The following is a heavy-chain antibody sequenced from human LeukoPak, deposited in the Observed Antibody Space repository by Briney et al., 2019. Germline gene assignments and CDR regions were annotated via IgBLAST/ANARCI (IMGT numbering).Heavy chain of an antibody. J-gene: IGHJ4*02. D-gene: IGHD3-10*01. CDR3: ARATEDYGSGSYLYYFDY. CDR1: GGSISSHY. V-gene: IGHV4-59*11. Sequence: SETLSLTCTVSGGSISSHYWSWIRQPPGKGLEWSGYIYYSGSTNYHPSLKSRVTISVDTSKNQFSLKLSSVTAADTAVYYCARATEDYGSGSYLYYFDYWGQGTLVTVSS. CDR2: IYYSGST.